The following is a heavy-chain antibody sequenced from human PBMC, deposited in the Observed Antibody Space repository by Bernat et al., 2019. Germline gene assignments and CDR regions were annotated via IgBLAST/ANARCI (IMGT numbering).Heavy chain of an antibody. CDR1: GFTFSDSG. Sequence: DVQLMESGGDLVQPGGSLRLSCAASGFTFSDSGMSWVRLPPGKGVEWVSTISSDGDNTHYAGSVQGRLTISRDKSQSTLYLQMDSMRAENAAIYYCAKVSTPYCDYWGQGALVTVSS. CDR3: AKVSTPYCDY. V-gene: IGHV3-23*01. D-gene: IGHD2-21*01. CDR2: ISSDGDNT. J-gene: IGHJ4*02.